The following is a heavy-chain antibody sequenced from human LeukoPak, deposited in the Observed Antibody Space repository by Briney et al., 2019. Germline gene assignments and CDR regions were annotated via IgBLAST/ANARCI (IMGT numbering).Heavy chain of an antibody. V-gene: IGHV1-46*01. CDR1: GYTLTSYY. D-gene: IGHD5-24*01. CDR3: ASVYKHGMDV. J-gene: IGHJ6*02. Sequence: ASVKVSCKASGYTLTSYYLHWVRQASGQGLEWMAIINPRGGSTSHAQKFQGRVTMTRDTSASTVYMELSSLRSEDTAVYYCASVYKHGMDVWGQGTTVTVSS. CDR2: INPRGGST.